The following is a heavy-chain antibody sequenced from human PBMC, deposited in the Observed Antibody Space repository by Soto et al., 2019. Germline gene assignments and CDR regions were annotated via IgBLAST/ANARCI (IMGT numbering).Heavy chain of an antibody. CDR3: AKNQGVELVPLATVDWFDP. D-gene: IGHD1-26*01. CDR2: ISGSGFKE. V-gene: IGHV3-23*01. CDR1: GFIFENFG. J-gene: IGHJ5*02. Sequence: GGSLRLSCAASGFIFENFGMSWVRQAPGKGLEWISSISGSGFKEYYADSVKGRFTISRDSSKSTVYLELNNLSAEDTAVYHCAKNQGVELVPLATVDWFDPWGQGSVVTVSS.